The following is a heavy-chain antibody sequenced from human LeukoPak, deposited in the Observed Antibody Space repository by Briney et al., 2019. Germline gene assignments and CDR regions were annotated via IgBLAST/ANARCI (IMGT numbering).Heavy chain of an antibody. Sequence: SSETLSLTCTVSGGSISSSSYYWGWIRQPPGKGLEWIGSIYYSGSTYYNPSLKSRVTISVDTSKNQFSLKLSSVTAADTAVYYCARYYDILTGLLEDYWGQGTLVTVSS. CDR1: GGSISSSSYY. CDR3: ARYYDILTGLLEDY. D-gene: IGHD3-9*01. CDR2: IYYSGST. V-gene: IGHV4-39*07. J-gene: IGHJ4*02.